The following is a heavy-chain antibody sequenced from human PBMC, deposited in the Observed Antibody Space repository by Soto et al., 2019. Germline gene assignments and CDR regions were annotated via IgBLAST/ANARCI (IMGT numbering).Heavy chain of an antibody. CDR1: GFTFSSYG. Sequence: GGSLRLSCAASGFTFSSYGMHWVRQAPGKGLEWVAVIWYDGSNKYYADSVKGRFTISRDNSKNTLYLQMNSLRAEDTAVYYCARGGHDYPYYFDYWGQGTLVTVSS. CDR2: IWYDGSNK. D-gene: IGHD4-17*01. CDR3: ARGGHDYPYYFDY. V-gene: IGHV3-33*01. J-gene: IGHJ4*02.